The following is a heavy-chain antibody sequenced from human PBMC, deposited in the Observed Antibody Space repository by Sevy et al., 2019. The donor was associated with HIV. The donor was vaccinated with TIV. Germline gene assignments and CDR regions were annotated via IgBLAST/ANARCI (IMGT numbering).Heavy chain of an antibody. CDR2: MYSGGSP. CDR3: ARGYCGGGSCTAFDP. CDR1: GFSISNNY. Sequence: GGSLRLSCAASGFSISNNYTAWVRQAPGKGLEWVSVMYSGGSPYYADSVKGRFALSRDMSMNTVYLQMNSLRAEDTAVYYCARGYCGGGSCTAFDPWGQGTLVTVSS. D-gene: IGHD2-15*01. J-gene: IGHJ5*02. V-gene: IGHV3-53*01.